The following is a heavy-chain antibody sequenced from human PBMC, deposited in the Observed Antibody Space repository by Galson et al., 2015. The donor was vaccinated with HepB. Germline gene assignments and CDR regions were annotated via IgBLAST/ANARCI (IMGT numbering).Heavy chain of an antibody. CDR3: AKVFPEKTDGWYRQALYYFDS. CDR2: ITPSGDNT. CDR1: GFTFSYYA. Sequence: SLRLSCAASGFTFSYYAMSWVRQAPGKGLEWVSAITPSGDNTYSADSMKGRFTISRDNSQNTLFLQMNSLRADDTAKYFCAKVFPEKTDGWYRQALYYFDSWGQGTRVTVSS. D-gene: IGHD6-19*01. J-gene: IGHJ4*02. V-gene: IGHV3-23*01.